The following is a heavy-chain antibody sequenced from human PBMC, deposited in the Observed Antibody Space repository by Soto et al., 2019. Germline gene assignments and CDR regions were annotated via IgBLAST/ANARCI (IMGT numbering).Heavy chain of an antibody. V-gene: IGHV1-69*06. CDR2: IIPIFGTA. CDR1: GDTFSSYA. J-gene: IGHJ6*02. CDR3: ARDLGDYRPYYYCYGMDV. Sequence: QVQLVQSGAEVKKPGSSVKVSCKASGDTFSSYAISWVRQAPGQGLEWMGGIIPIFGTANYAQKFQGRVTITADKSTSTAYMELSSLRSEDTAVYYCARDLGDYRPYYYCYGMDVWGQGTTVTVSS. D-gene: IGHD4-4*01.